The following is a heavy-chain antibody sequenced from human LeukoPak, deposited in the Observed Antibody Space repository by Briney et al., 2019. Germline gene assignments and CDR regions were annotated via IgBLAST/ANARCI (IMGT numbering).Heavy chain of an antibody. CDR3: ARVAGGSVANPYYFDY. V-gene: IGHV1-8*01. D-gene: IGHD6-19*01. CDR1: GYTFTSYD. J-gene: IGHJ4*02. Sequence: ASVKVSCKASGYTFTSYDINWVRQATGQGLEWMGWMNPYSGNTGYAQKFQGRVTMTRNTSISTAYMEPSSLRSEDTAVYYCARVAGGSVANPYYFDYWGQGTLVTVSS. CDR2: MNPYSGNT.